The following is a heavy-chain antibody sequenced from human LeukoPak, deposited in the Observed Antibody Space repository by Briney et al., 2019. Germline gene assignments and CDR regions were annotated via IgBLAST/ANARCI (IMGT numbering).Heavy chain of an antibody. Sequence: SETLSLTCTVSGASISSGSYYWNWIRQPAGKGLEWIGLIYISGSTNYNPSLKSRVTISIDTSKTQFSLKLSPVTAADTAVYYCARHSSSRGSIDYWGQGTLVTVSS. D-gene: IGHD6-13*01. V-gene: IGHV4-61*02. CDR1: GASISSGSYY. CDR3: ARHSSSRGSIDY. CDR2: IYISGST. J-gene: IGHJ4*02.